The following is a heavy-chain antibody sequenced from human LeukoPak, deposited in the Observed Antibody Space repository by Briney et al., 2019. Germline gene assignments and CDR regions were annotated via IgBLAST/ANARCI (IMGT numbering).Heavy chain of an antibody. J-gene: IGHJ4*02. Sequence: ASVKVSCKASGYTFTSYYMHWVRQAPGQGLEWMGRIIPILGIANYAQKFQGRVTITADKSTSTAYMELSSLRSEDTAVYYCARGPRYDSSGYYYVYWGQGTLVTVSS. V-gene: IGHV1-69*04. CDR1: GYTFTSYY. D-gene: IGHD3-22*01. CDR2: IIPILGIA. CDR3: ARGPRYDSSGYYYVY.